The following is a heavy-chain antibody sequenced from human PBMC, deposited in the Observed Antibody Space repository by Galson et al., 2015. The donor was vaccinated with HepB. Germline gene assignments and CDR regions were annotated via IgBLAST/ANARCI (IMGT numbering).Heavy chain of an antibody. Sequence: SLRLSCAASGFTFSSYATHWVRQAPGKGLEWVAVISYDGSNKYYADSVKGRFTISRDNSENTLYLQMNSLRAEDTAVYYCARDPHHYYYDSSGYYHPYFDYWGQGTLVTVSS. V-gene: IGHV3-30-3*01. J-gene: IGHJ4*02. CDR2: ISYDGSNK. CDR1: GFTFSSYA. CDR3: ARDPHHYYYDSSGYYHPYFDY. D-gene: IGHD3-22*01.